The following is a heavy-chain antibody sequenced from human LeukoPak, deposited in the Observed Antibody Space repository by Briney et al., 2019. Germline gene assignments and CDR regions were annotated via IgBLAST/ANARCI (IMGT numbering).Heavy chain of an antibody. CDR1: GGSFSGYY. V-gene: IGHV4-34*01. J-gene: IGHJ4*02. D-gene: IGHD3-22*01. CDR2: INRSGST. Sequence: SETLSLTCAVYGGSFSGYYWSWIRQPPGKGLEWIGEINRSGSTNYNPSLKSRVTISVDTSKNQFSLKLSSVTAADTAVYYCARTETYYYDSSGYYLYDYWGQGTLVTVSS. CDR3: ARTETYYYDSSGYYLYDY.